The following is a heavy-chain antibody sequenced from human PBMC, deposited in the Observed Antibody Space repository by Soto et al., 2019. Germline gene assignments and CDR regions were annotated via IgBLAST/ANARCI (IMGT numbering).Heavy chain of an antibody. CDR2: MYDTGST. CDR3: ARDRGSGSYYPT. J-gene: IGHJ5*02. V-gene: IGHV4-30-2*01. D-gene: IGHD3-10*01. CDR1: GASMSSGVYS. Sequence: QLQLQESGSGLVKPSQTLSLTCTVSGASMSSGVYSWSWIRQPPGKGLEWIGYMYDTGSTYYNPSRKTRVTISVDMSKNHFSLNLASVTAADTAVYYCARDRGSGSYYPTWGQGILVTVSS.